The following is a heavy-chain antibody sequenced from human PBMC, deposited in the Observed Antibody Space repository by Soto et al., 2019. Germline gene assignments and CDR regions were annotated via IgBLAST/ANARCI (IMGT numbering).Heavy chain of an antibody. V-gene: IGHV3-23*01. CDR1: GFTFSSYA. CDR3: AKSPSVSRPRRYFDY. J-gene: IGHJ4*02. D-gene: IGHD3-10*01. CDR2: ISGSGGST. Sequence: AGGSLRLSCAASGFTFSSYAMSWVRQAPGKGLEWVSAISGSGGSTYYADSVKGRFTISRDNPKNTLYLQMNSLRAEDTAVYYCAKSPSVSRPRRYFDYWGQGTLVTVSS.